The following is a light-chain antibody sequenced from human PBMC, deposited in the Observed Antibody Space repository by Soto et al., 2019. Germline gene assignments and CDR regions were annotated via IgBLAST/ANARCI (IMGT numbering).Light chain of an antibody. Sequence: EIVLTQSPGTLSLSPGERATLSCRASQSVSNNYLAWYQQKPGQAPSLXXYDASNRANGIPARFSGSGSGTDLTLTISSLEPEDFAVYYCQQRSNWPTITFGQGTRLEIK. CDR3: QQRSNWPTIT. CDR1: QSVSNNY. CDR2: DAS. V-gene: IGKV3-11*01. J-gene: IGKJ5*01.